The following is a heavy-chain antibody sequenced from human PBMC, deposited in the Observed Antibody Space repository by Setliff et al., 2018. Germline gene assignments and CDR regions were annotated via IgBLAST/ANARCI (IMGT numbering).Heavy chain of an antibody. CDR1: GFTFSDSA. D-gene: IGHD2-21*02. V-gene: IGHV3-23*03. J-gene: IGHJ1*01. CDR2: IGYKGETYRGGRYRGRTTYHT. Sequence: GGSLRLSCAGSGFTFSDSAMNWIRQAPGKGLEWVASIGYKGETYRGGRYRGRTTYHTYYADSVKGRFTISRDNSKNTLYLQMNSLRAEDTAVYYCAKDFWPYCGGDCDYHDPTLNAEYFQHWGQGTLVTVSS. CDR3: AKDFWPYCGGDCDYHDPTLNAEYFQH.